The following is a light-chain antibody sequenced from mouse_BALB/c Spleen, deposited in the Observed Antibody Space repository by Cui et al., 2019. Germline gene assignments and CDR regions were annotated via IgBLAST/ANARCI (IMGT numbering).Light chain of an antibody. J-gene: IGKJ1*01. CDR3: LQSDNLPWT. CDR2: EGN. CDR1: TDIDDD. Sequence: ETTVTQSTASLSMAIGEKVTIRCITGTDIDDDMNWYQQKPGEPPKLLISEGNTLRPGVPSRFSSSGYGTDFVFTIENMLSEDVADYYCLQSDNLPWTFGGGTKLEIK. V-gene: IGKV17-121*01.